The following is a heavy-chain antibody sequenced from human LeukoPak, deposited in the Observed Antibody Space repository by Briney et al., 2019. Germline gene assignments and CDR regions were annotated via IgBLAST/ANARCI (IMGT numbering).Heavy chain of an antibody. J-gene: IGHJ4*02. CDR2: IKEDGSEK. V-gene: IGHV3-7*03. Sequence: PGGSLRLSCAASGFTFNIYWMSWVRQAPGKGLEWVANIKEDGSEKYYVDSVKGRFTISRDNIKNSLFLQMNTLRAEDTAVYYCARVRYCGGGNCFRDFEYWGQGTLVTVSS. D-gene: IGHD2-21*01. CDR1: GFTFNIYW. CDR3: ARVRYCGGGNCFRDFEY.